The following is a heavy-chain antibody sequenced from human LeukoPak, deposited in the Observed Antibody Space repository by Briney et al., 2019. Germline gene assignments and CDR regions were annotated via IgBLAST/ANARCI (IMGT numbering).Heavy chain of an antibody. CDR3: ARAGGYCGRISCPYYFDY. D-gene: IGHD2-15*01. Sequence: GASVKVSCKASGYTFTSYDINWVRQATGQGLEWMGWMNPNSGNTGYAQKFQGKVTMTRNTSLNTAYMELSSLRSEDTAVYYCARAGGYCGRISCPYYFDYWGQGSLVAVSS. CDR2: MNPNSGNT. CDR1: GYTFTSYD. J-gene: IGHJ4*02. V-gene: IGHV1-8*01.